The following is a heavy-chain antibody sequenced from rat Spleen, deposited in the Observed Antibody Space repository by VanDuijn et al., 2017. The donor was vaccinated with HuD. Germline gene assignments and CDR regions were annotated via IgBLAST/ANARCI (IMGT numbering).Heavy chain of an antibody. D-gene: IGHD1-11*01. V-gene: IGHV5-7*01. CDR2: ISYDGSST. CDR3: ARHGSTEGITFDY. CDR1: GFTFSDYN. J-gene: IGHJ2*01. Sequence: EVQLVESGGGLVQPGRSLKLSCAASGFTFSDYNMAWVRQAPKKGLEWVATISYDGSSTYYRDSVKGRFTISRDNAKSTLYLQMDSLRSEDTATYYCARHGSTEGITFDYWGQGVMVTVSS.